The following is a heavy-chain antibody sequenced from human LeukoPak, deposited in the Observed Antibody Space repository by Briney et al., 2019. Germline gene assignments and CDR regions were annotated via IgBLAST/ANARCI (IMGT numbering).Heavy chain of an antibody. J-gene: IGHJ3*02. Sequence: SETLSLTCTVSGGSISSYYWSWIRQPPGKGLEWIGYIYHSGSTYYNPSLKSRVTISVDRSKNQFSLKLSSVTAADTAVYYCAREAYDSSGFDDAFDIWGQGTMVTVSS. CDR2: IYHSGST. D-gene: IGHD3-22*01. CDR1: GGSISSYY. V-gene: IGHV4-59*12. CDR3: AREAYDSSGFDDAFDI.